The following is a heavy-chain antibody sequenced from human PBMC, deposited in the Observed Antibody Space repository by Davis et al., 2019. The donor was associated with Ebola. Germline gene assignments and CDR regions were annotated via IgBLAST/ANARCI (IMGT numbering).Heavy chain of an antibody. Sequence: HTGGSLRLSCAASGFTFSSYWMHWVRQAPGKGLVWVSRINSDGSSTSYADSVKGRFTISRDNAKNTLYLQMNSLRAEDTAVYYCARVTDSGSYYSLFDYWGQGTLVTVSS. D-gene: IGHD1-26*01. J-gene: IGHJ4*02. CDR3: ARVTDSGSYYSLFDY. CDR1: GFTFSSYW. CDR2: INSDGSST. V-gene: IGHV3-74*01.